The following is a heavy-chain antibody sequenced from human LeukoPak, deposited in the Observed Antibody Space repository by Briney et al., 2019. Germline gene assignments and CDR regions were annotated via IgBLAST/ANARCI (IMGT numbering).Heavy chain of an antibody. CDR2: IYYSGST. Sequence: PSETLSLTCIVSGGSISSGDYYWSWIRQPPGKGLEWIGYIYYSGSTYYNPSLKSRVTISVDTSKNQFSLKLSSVTAADTAVYYCARQVRGRFLDYWGQGTLVTVSS. CDR3: ARQVRGRFLDY. D-gene: IGHD3-3*01. J-gene: IGHJ4*02. CDR1: GGSISSGDYY. V-gene: IGHV4-30-4*08.